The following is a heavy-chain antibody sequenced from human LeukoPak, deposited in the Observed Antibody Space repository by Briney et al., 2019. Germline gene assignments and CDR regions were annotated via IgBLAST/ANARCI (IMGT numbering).Heavy chain of an antibody. CDR3: ARESRYYDSSGYGGDDAFDI. Sequence: PSQTLSLTCTVSGGSISSGGYYWSWIRQHPGKGLEWIGYIYYSGSTYYNPSLKSRVTISVDTSKNQFSLKLSSVTAADTAVYYCARESRYYDSSGYGGDDAFDIWGQGTMATVSS. CDR1: GGSISSGGYY. D-gene: IGHD3-22*01. CDR2: IYYSGST. V-gene: IGHV4-31*03. J-gene: IGHJ3*02.